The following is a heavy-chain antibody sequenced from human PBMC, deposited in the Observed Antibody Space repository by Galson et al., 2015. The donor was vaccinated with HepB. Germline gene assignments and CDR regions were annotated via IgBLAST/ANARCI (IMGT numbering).Heavy chain of an antibody. V-gene: IGHV3-21*01. J-gene: IGHJ4*02. CDR2: ISSSSTYI. CDR1: GFTFSSYT. Sequence: LRLSCAASGFTFSSYTMNWVRQAPGKGLEWISSISSSSTYIYYADSVKGRFTTSRDNAKNSLSLQMNSLRAEDTAVYYCAREPRGVGATTVDYWGQGTLVTVSS. D-gene: IGHD1-26*01. CDR3: AREPRGVGATTVDY.